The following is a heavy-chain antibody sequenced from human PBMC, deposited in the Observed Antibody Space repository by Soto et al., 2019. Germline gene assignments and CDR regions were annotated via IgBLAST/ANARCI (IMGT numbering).Heavy chain of an antibody. CDR2: VHDSWGS. Sequence: QVPLQESGPGLVKPSETLSLSCTVSGGSISNYYWSWFRQTPGKGLEWIGYVHDSWGSNYNPSLKSRVAISLDTSKSKFSLKLTSVAATDTAVYYCARQGVGALHGLVDVWGQGTTVTVSS. J-gene: IGHJ6*02. CDR1: GGSISNYY. D-gene: IGHD1-26*01. V-gene: IGHV4-59*08. CDR3: ARQGVGALHGLVDV.